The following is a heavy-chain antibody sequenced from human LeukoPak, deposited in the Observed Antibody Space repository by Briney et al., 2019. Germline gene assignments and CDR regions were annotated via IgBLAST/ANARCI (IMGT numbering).Heavy chain of an antibody. J-gene: IGHJ4*02. D-gene: IGHD5-18*01. V-gene: IGHV3-48*03. CDR3: AKGNGYSYGRYYFDY. CDR2: ISSSGSTI. Sequence: GGSLRLSCAASGFTFSSYEVNWVRQAPGKGLEWVSYISSSGSTIYYADSVKGRFTISRDNSKNTLYLQVNSLRAEDTAVYYCAKGNGYSYGRYYFDYWGQGTLVTVSS. CDR1: GFTFSSYE.